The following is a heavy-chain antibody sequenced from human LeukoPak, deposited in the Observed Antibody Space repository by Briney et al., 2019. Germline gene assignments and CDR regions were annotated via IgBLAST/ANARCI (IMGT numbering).Heavy chain of an antibody. D-gene: IGHD3-10*01. CDR1: GYSFTSYW. Sequence: GESLKISWKGSGYSFTSYWIGWVRQMPGKGLEWMGIIYPGDSDTRYSPSFQGQVTISADKSISTAYLQWSSLKASDTAMYYCARPRYYYGSGSYPFDYWGQGTLVTVSS. J-gene: IGHJ4*02. CDR3: ARPRYYYGSGSYPFDY. CDR2: IYPGDSDT. V-gene: IGHV5-51*01.